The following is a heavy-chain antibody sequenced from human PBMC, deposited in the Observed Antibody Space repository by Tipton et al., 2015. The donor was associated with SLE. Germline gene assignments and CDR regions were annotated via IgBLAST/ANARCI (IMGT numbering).Heavy chain of an antibody. J-gene: IGHJ4*02. Sequence: LSLTCAASGFTFSSYAMSWVRQAPGKGLEWVSTISSGSGSTYYADSVKGRFTISRDNSKNTLYLQMNSLSAEDTAIYYCAKDRYCGGGTCFASYFDLWGQGTPVTVSS. V-gene: IGHV3-23*01. CDR3: AKDRYCGGGTCFASYFDL. D-gene: IGHD2-21*01. CDR2: ISSGSGST. CDR1: GFTFSSYA.